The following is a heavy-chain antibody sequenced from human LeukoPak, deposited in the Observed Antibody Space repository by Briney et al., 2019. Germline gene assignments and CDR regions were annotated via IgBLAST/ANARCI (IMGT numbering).Heavy chain of an antibody. CDR3: ARGGGYGSGSYYFDY. Sequence: SVKVSCKASGYTFTSYGISWVRQAPGQGLEWMGGIIPIFGTANYAQKFQGRVTITADESTSTAYMELSSLRSEDTAVYYCARGGGYGSGSYYFDYWGQGTLVTVSS. CDR2: IIPIFGTA. V-gene: IGHV1-69*13. CDR1: GYTFTSYG. D-gene: IGHD3-10*01. J-gene: IGHJ4*02.